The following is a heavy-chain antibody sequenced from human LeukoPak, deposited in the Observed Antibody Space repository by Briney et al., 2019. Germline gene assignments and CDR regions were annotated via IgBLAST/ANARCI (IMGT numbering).Heavy chain of an antibody. CDR3: AKDVGYCSSTSCYIFDY. D-gene: IGHD2-2*02. CDR1: GFTFSSYA. V-gene: IGHV3-23*01. Sequence: GGSLRLSCAASGFTFSSYAMSWVRQAPGKGLEWVSAISGSGGSTYYADSVKGRFTISRDNSKNTLYLQMNSLRAEDTAVYYCAKDVGYCSSTSCYIFDYWGQGTLVTVS. J-gene: IGHJ4*02. CDR2: ISGSGGST.